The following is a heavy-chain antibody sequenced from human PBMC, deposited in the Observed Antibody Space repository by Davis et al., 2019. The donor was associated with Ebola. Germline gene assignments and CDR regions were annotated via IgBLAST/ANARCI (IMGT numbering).Heavy chain of an antibody. CDR2: IYYSGST. V-gene: IGHV4-59*01. CDR1: GGSISSYY. Sequence: PSETLSLTCTVSGGSISSYYWSWIRQPPGKGLEWIGYIYYSGSTNYNPSLKSRVTISVDTSTNQFSLKLNSVTAADTAVYYCARDRPGIVGATHVFDYWGQGTLVTVSS. D-gene: IGHD1-26*01. CDR3: ARDRPGIVGATHVFDY. J-gene: IGHJ4*02.